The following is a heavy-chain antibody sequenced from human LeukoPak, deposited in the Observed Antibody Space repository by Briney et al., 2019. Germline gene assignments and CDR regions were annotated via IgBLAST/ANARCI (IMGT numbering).Heavy chain of an antibody. CDR1: GFTVSSNY. V-gene: IGHV3-66*01. CDR2: IYSGGST. Sequence: PGGSLRLSCAASGFTVSSNYMSWVRQAPGKGLEWVSVIYSGGSTYYADSVKGRFTISRDNSKNTLYLQMNSLRAEDTAVYYCARDRGGIVGATRAFDIWGQGTMVTVSS. D-gene: IGHD1-26*01. CDR3: ARDRGGIVGATRAFDI. J-gene: IGHJ3*02.